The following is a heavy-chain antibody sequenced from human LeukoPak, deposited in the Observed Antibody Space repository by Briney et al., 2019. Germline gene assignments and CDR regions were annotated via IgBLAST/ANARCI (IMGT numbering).Heavy chain of an antibody. CDR2: INPNSGGT. CDR3: ARGSIVVVPAARHWFDP. CDR1: GYTFTGYY. Sequence: ASVKVSCKASGYTFTGYYMHWVRQAPGQGLEWMGWINPNSGGTNYAQKFQGRVTMTRDTSISTAYMELSRLSSDDTAVYYCARGSIVVVPAARHWFDPWGQGTLVTVSS. D-gene: IGHD2-2*01. J-gene: IGHJ5*02. V-gene: IGHV1-2*02.